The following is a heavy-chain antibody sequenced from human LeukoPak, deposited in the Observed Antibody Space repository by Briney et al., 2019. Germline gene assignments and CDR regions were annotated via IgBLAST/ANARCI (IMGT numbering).Heavy chain of an antibody. D-gene: IGHD5-18*01. J-gene: IGHJ3*02. CDR2: IYYNGST. Sequence: SETLSLTCTVSGGSISGYYWSWIRQPPGKELEWIGYIYYNGSTNYNPSLKSRVTISIDTSKTQFSLRLSSVTAADTAVYYCARDRDTAMGLDAFDIWGQGTMVTVSS. V-gene: IGHV4-59*12. CDR1: GGSISGYY. CDR3: ARDRDTAMGLDAFDI.